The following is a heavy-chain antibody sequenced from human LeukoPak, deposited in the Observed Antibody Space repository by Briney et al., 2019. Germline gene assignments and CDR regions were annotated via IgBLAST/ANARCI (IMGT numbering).Heavy chain of an antibody. D-gene: IGHD3-9*01. V-gene: IGHV3-23*01. CDR2: ISGSGGST. Sequence: GGSLRLSCAASGFTFSSYAMSWVRQAPGKGLEWVSAISGSGGSTYYADSVKGRFTISRDNSKNTLYLQMNSLRAEDTAVYYCAKGSYDILTGYYYFDHWGQGTLVTVSS. J-gene: IGHJ4*02. CDR1: GFTFSSYA. CDR3: AKGSYDILTGYYYFDH.